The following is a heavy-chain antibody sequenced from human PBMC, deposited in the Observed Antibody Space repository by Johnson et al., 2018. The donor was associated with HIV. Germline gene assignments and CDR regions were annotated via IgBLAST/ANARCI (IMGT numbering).Heavy chain of an antibody. Sequence: QVQLVESGGGVVQPGGSLRLSCAASGFTFSNYGMHWVRQALGKGLEWVAFIRFDGSNKYYADSVKGRFTISRDNSKNTLFLQVNRLSVDDTAVYYCAKERRRQLWIDAFDIWGQGTMVTVSS. CDR3: AKERRRQLWIDAFDI. D-gene: IGHD5-18*01. V-gene: IGHV3-30*02. J-gene: IGHJ3*02. CDR1: GFTFSNYG. CDR2: IRFDGSNK.